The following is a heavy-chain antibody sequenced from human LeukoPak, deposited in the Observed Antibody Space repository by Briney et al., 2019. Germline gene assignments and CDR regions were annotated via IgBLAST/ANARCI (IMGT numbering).Heavy chain of an antibody. CDR1: GFTFSSYA. Sequence: GGSLRLSCAASGFTFSSYAMSWVRQAPGKGLEWVSAISGSGGSTYYADSVKGRFTISRDNSKNTLYLQMNSLRAEDAAVYYCAKDQYYDSSGYYYRWGQGTLFTVSS. CDR2: ISGSGGST. J-gene: IGHJ5*02. V-gene: IGHV3-23*01. CDR3: AKDQYYDSSGYYYR. D-gene: IGHD3-22*01.